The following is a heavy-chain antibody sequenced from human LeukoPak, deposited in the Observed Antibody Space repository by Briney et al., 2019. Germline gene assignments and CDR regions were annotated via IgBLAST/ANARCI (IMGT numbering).Heavy chain of an antibody. Sequence: GGSLRLSCVASGFTFSTYAMHWVRQAPGKGLEWVAVIPYHGSDKYYGDSVKGRFTISRDNSKNTLYLQMNSLRTGDTAVFYCARAINSARHNIDYWGQGTLVTVSS. CDR1: GFTFSTYA. D-gene: IGHD2/OR15-2a*01. CDR3: ARAINSARHNIDY. J-gene: IGHJ4*02. V-gene: IGHV3-30*04. CDR2: IPYHGSDK.